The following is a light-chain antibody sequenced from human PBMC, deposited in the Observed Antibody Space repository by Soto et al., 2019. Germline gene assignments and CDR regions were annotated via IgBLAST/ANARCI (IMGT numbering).Light chain of an antibody. Sequence: EIVLTQSPATLSLPPGETATLSCRASQSVSGYIGWYQQKPGQAPRLLIYADSNRATGIPARFSGSGSGTDFTLTISSLEPEDFSVYYCQQRYNWPITFGQGTRLEIK. CDR1: QSVSGY. J-gene: IGKJ5*01. CDR2: ADS. CDR3: QQRYNWPIT. V-gene: IGKV3-11*01.